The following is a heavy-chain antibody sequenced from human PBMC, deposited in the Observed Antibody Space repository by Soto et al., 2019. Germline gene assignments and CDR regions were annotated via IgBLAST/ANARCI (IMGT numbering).Heavy chain of an antibody. CDR2: IYYSGST. V-gene: IGHV4-39*01. CDR3: ERHLSVLRYFDWSMGGWFDP. Sequence: PSETLSLTCTVSGGSISSSSYYWGWIRQPPGKGLEWIGSIYYSGSTYYNPSLKSRVTISVDTSKNQFSLKLSSVTAADTAVYYCERHLSVLRYFDWSMGGWFDPWGKGTLVTVSS. J-gene: IGHJ5*02. D-gene: IGHD3-9*01. CDR1: GGSISSSSYY.